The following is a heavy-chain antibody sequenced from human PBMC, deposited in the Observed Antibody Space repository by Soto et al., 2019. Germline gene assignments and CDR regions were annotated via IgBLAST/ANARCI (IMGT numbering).Heavy chain of an antibody. D-gene: IGHD5-18*01. CDR3: ARGDTALSYWYFDL. CDR2: IDPSDSYT. CDR1: GYSFTSHW. Sequence: EVQLVQSGAEVKKPGESLRISCKGSGYSFTSHWISWLRQMPGKGLEWMGRIDPSDSYTSYSPSFQGHVTISADKSISTVYLQWSSLKAWDTATDDCARGDTALSYWYFDLGGRGTLVTVSS. V-gene: IGHV5-10-1*01. J-gene: IGHJ2*01.